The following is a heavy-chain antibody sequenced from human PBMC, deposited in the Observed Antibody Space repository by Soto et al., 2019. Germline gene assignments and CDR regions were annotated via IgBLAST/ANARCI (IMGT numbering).Heavy chain of an antibody. CDR2: IYYSGST. CDR1: GGSVTTGSYY. Sequence: PSETLSLTCTVSGGSVTTGSYYWSWIRQPPGKGLEWIGYIYYSGSTNYNPSLKSRVTISVDTSKNQFSLKLSSVTAADTAVYYCARARIPKRAYYYDSSGYYYVLDYWGQGTLVTVSS. V-gene: IGHV4-61*01. D-gene: IGHD3-22*01. CDR3: ARARIPKRAYYYDSSGYYYVLDY. J-gene: IGHJ4*02.